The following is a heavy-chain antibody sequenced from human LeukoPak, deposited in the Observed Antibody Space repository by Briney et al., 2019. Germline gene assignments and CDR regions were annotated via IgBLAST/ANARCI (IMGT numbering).Heavy chain of an antibody. D-gene: IGHD3-22*01. CDR3: ARDINYYDSSGYYYDYYYYMDV. V-gene: IGHV3-7*01. CDR1: GFTFSSYW. J-gene: IGHJ6*03. Sequence: GGSLRLSCAASGFTFSSYWMTWVRQAPGKGLEWVANIKLDGSEKYYVDSVKGRFTISRDNAKNSLYLQMNSLRAEDTAVYYCARDINYYDSSGYYYDYYYYMDVWGKGTTVTVSS. CDR2: IKLDGSEK.